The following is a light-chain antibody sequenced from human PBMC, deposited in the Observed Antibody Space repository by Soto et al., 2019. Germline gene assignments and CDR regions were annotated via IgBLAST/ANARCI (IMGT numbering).Light chain of an antibody. Sequence: DIQLTQSPAFLSASVGDRVTITCRASQGISSYLAWYQQKPGQAPKLLIYDASTLQTEVPPRFSGSGTGTEFTLTSRSLQTEALGTYYWQNISTYPLTFGEGTKVEIK. CDR3: QNISTYPLT. CDR1: QGISSY. V-gene: IGKV1-9*01. CDR2: DAS. J-gene: IGKJ4*01.